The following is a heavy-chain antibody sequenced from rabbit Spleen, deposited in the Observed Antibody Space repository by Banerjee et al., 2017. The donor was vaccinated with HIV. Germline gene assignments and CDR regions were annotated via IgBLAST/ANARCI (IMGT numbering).Heavy chain of an antibody. J-gene: IGHJ3*01. D-gene: IGHD2-1*01. Sequence: QSLEESGGDLVKPGASLTLTCTASGFSFSSGYYVCWVRQAPWKGLEWIACIYAGIGNIFYASWAKGRFTVSKTSSTTVTLQMTSLTAADTATYFCARWHTYDDYADPTQLDLWGPGPLVTVS. CDR1: GFSFSSGYY. CDR2: IYAGIGNI. V-gene: IGHV1S40*01. CDR3: ARWHTYDDYADPTQLDL.